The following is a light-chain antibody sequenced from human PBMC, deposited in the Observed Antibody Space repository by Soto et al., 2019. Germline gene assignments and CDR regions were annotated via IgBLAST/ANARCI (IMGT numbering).Light chain of an antibody. CDR1: QSISNNY. V-gene: IGKV3-20*01. CDR2: GAS. CDR3: QQYGRSPQAAWT. Sequence: EIVLTQSPGTLSLSPGERATLSCRASQSISNNYLAWYQQKPGQPPRLLIYGASSRATGITDRFSGSGSGTDFTLTVSRLEPEDFAVYYCQQYGRSPQAAWTFGQGTKVDI. J-gene: IGKJ1*01.